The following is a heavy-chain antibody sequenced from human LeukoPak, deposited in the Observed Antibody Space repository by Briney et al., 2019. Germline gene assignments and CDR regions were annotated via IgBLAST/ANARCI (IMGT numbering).Heavy chain of an antibody. Sequence: PSETLSLTCTVSGGSISNHYWNWIRQPPGKGLEWIGNIFHSGNTDYNPSLKSRVTISIDTSKNQFSLKLSSVTAADTAVYYCARTQMYYDLLTGHYKYFDYWGQGILVTVSS. V-gene: IGHV4-59*11. CDR1: GGSISNHY. CDR2: IFHSGNT. CDR3: ARTQMYYDLLTGHYKYFDY. J-gene: IGHJ4*02. D-gene: IGHD3-9*01.